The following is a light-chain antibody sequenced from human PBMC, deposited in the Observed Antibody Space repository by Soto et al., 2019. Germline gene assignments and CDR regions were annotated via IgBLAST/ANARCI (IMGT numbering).Light chain of an antibody. V-gene: IGKV1-5*03. CDR2: MAS. Sequence: DIQMTQSPYTLSASQGDRVTITCRASQGISSSLAWYQQKPGKAPKLLIYMASSLESGVPSRFSGSGSGTEFTLTISSLQPDDFATYYCQQYNSYSKTFDQVTKVDI. J-gene: IGKJ1*01. CDR1: QGISSS. CDR3: QQYNSYSKT.